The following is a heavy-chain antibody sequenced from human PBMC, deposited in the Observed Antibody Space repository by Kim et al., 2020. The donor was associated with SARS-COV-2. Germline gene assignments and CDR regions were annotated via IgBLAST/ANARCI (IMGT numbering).Heavy chain of an antibody. D-gene: IGHD2-2*02. CDR3: ARGLPPAWFVVVPAAIGYFDY. Sequence: SETLSLTCAVYGGSFSGYYWSWIRQPPGKGLEWIGEINHSGSTNYNPSLKSRVTISVDTSKNQFSLKLSSVTAADTAVYYCARGLPPAWFVVVPAAIGYFDYWGQGTLVTVSS. J-gene: IGHJ4*02. CDR1: GGSFSGYY. V-gene: IGHV4-34*01. CDR2: INHSGST.